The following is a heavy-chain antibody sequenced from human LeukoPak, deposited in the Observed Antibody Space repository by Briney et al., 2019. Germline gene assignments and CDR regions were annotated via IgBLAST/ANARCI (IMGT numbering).Heavy chain of an antibody. V-gene: IGHV3-49*03. J-gene: IGHJ4*02. Sequence: GGSLRLSCAASGFTFSSYAMSWFRQAPGKGLEWVGFIRSKAYGGTTEYAASVKGRFTISRDDSKSIAYLQMNSLKTEDTAVYYCTRRAKPPGDYWGQGTLVTVSS. CDR2: IRSKAYGGTT. CDR3: TRRAKPPGDY. CDR1: GFTFSSYA.